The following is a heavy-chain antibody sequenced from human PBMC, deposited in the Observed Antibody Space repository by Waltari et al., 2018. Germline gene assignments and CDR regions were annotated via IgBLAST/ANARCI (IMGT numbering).Heavy chain of an antibody. V-gene: IGHV4-34*01. CDR1: GGSFSGYY. Sequence: QVQLQQWGAGLLKPSETLSLTCAVYGGSFSGYYWSWNRQPPGKGLEWIGEINHSGSTNYNPSLKSRVTISVDTSKNQFSLKLSSVTAADTAVYYCARGPVTIFGVVISRRKTWFDPWGQGTLVTVSS. CDR3: ARGPVTIFGVVISRRKTWFDP. CDR2: INHSGST. D-gene: IGHD3-3*01. J-gene: IGHJ5*02.